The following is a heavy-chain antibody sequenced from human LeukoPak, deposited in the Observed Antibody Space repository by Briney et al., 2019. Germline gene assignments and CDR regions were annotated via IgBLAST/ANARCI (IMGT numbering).Heavy chain of an antibody. CDR2: ISVYNGDT. D-gene: IGHD6-19*01. J-gene: IGHJ6*03. V-gene: IGHV1-18*01. CDR1: GYTFSSYG. CDR3: ARDISFLAGDYCYYMDV. Sequence: ASVKVSCKASGYTFSSYGITWVRQAPGQGLEWMGWISVYNGDTNYAQKLQDRLIMTTDTSTSLAFMELRNLRSDDTAVYYCARDISFLAGDYCYYMDVWGKGTTVTVSS.